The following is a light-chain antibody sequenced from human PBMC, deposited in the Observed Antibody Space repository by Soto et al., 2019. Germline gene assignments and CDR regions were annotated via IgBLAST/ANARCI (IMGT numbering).Light chain of an antibody. J-gene: IGKJ1*01. CDR2: GAS. CDR1: QGIGNA. Sequence: IQMTQSPSTLSASVGDRVTITCRASQGIGNALGWYQQKPGKPPKVLIYGASNXXXXXPPRFSGSGSGTXXXXAISSLQPEDSATYYCLQDINYPWTFGQGTKV. V-gene: IGKV1-6*01. CDR3: LQDINYPWT.